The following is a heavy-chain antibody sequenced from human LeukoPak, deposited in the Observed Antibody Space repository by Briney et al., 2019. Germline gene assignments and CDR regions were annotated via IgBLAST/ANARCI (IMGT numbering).Heavy chain of an antibody. J-gene: IGHJ2*01. CDR2: INTDGSTT. CDR1: GFTFSRYW. V-gene: IGHV3-74*01. D-gene: IGHD3-10*01. Sequence: PGGSLRLSCAAYGFTFSRYWMHWVRHAPGKGLVWVSRINTDGSTTSYADSVRGRFTISRDNAENTVYLQMNSLGAEDTALYFCARVNTGNWYFDLWGRGTLVTVSS. CDR3: ARVNTGNWYFDL.